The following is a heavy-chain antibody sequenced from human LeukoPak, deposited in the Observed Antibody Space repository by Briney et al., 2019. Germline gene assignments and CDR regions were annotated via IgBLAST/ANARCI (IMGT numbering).Heavy chain of an antibody. Sequence: PSETLSLTCTVSGYSISSGYYWGWIRQPPGKGLEWIGSIYHSGSTYYNPSLKSRVTISVDTSKNQFSLKLSSVTAADTAVYYCARCYGGVAVAGTGYFDYWGQGTLVTVSS. D-gene: IGHD6-19*01. V-gene: IGHV4-38-2*02. J-gene: IGHJ4*02. CDR2: IYHSGST. CDR1: GYSISSGYY. CDR3: ARCYGGVAVAGTGYFDY.